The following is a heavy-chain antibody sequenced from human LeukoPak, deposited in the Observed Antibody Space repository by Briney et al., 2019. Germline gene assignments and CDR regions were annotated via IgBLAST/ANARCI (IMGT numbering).Heavy chain of an antibody. Sequence: GGSLRLSCAASGFTFSDYYMSWIRQAPGKGLEWVSYISSSGSTIYYADSVKGRFTISRDNAKNSLYLQMNSLRAEDTAGYYCASGARSMTGYLSGLYWGQGTLVTVSS. CDR2: ISSSGSTI. V-gene: IGHV3-11*01. J-gene: IGHJ4*02. CDR1: GFTFSDYY. CDR3: ASGARSMTGYLSGLY. D-gene: IGHD1-20*01.